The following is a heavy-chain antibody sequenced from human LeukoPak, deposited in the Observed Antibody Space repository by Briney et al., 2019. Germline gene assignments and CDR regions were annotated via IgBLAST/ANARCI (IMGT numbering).Heavy chain of an antibody. CDR2: INHSGST. V-gene: IGHV4-34*01. CDR1: GGSFSGYY. CDR3: ARRLDV. Sequence: SETLSLTCAVYGGSFSGYYWTLIRQSPRKGLEWIGEINHSGSTNYNPSLKRRVTISVDTSKKQFSLRLTSVTAADTAVYYCARRLDVWGQGTTVTVSS. J-gene: IGHJ6*02.